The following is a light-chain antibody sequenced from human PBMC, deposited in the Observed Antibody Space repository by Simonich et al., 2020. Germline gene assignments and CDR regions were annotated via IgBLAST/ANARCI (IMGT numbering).Light chain of an antibody. J-gene: IGLJ3*02. Sequence: QSALTQPASVSGSPGQSITISCTGTSSDVGGYNYVSWYQQHPGKAPKRMIYDVIKRPSGVSNRFSGSKSGNTASLTISGLQAEDEADYYCSSYTSSSFWVFGGGTKLTVL. CDR1: SSDVGGYNY. V-gene: IGLV2-14*01. CDR3: SSYTSSSFWV. CDR2: DVI.